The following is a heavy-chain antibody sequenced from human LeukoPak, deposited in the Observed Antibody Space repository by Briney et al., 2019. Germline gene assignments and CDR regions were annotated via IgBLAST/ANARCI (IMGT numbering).Heavy chain of an antibody. V-gene: IGHV1-69*05. CDR3: ARGLDYYDSSGYGNDAFDI. CDR1: GGTFSSYA. Sequence: SVKVSCKXSGGTFSSYAISWVRQAPGQGLEWMGAIIPIFGTANYAQKFQGRVTITTDESTSTAYMELSSLRSEDTAVCYCARGLDYYDSSGYGNDAFDIWGQGTMVTVSS. J-gene: IGHJ3*02. CDR2: IIPIFGTA. D-gene: IGHD3-22*01.